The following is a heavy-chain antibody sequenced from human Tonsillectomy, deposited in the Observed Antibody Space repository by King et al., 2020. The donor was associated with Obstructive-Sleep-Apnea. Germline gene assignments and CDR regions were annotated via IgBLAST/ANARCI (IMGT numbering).Heavy chain of an antibody. CDR2: ISHDGSNK. CDR3: AKQLEYYYGMDV. Sequence: QVQLVESGGGVVQPGRSLRLSCAASGFTFSSYGMDWVRQAPGKGLEWVAIISHDGSNKYYADTVKGRFTISSDNSENTLYLQMNSLRAEGTAVYYCAKQLEYYYGMDVWGQGTTVTVSS. CDR1: GFTFSSYG. J-gene: IGHJ6*02. V-gene: IGHV3-30*18. D-gene: IGHD3-3*01.